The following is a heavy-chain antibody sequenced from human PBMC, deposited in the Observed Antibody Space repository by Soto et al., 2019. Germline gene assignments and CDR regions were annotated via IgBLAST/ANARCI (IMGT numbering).Heavy chain of an antibody. CDR3: AKETSPNTYYTFDF. Sequence: EVQLLETGGGLVQPGGSLRLSCTASGFTFSTYAMSWVRQAPGEGLEWVSSISESGVYTDYADSVKGRFTISRDNSKNTLYEQMTSLRAEDTAVYFCAKETSPNTYYTFDFWGQGTMVTVSS. CDR1: GFTFSTYA. CDR2: ISESGVYT. V-gene: IGHV3-23*01. J-gene: IGHJ3*01. D-gene: IGHD1-26*01.